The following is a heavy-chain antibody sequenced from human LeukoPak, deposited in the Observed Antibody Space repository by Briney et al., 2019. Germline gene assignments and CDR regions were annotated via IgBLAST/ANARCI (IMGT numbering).Heavy chain of an antibody. CDR2: ISGSGGST. J-gene: IGHJ4*02. CDR3: AQVPRGITYPYFDY. D-gene: IGHD3-16*01. CDR1: GFTFSSYA. Sequence: PGGSLRLSCAASGFTFSSYAMSWVRQAPGKGLEWVSAISGSGGSTYYADSVKGRFTISRDNSKNTLYLQMNSLRAEDTAVYYCAQVPRGITYPYFDYWGQGTLVTVSS. V-gene: IGHV3-23*01.